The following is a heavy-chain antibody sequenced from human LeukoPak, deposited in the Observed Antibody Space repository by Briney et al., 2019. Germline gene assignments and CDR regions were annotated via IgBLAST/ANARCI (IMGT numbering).Heavy chain of an antibody. CDR3: ARSAEHCNNGVCFTDYYMDV. J-gene: IGHJ6*03. Sequence: ASVKVSCKASGYTFTSHGISWVRQAPGQGLEWMGWISTYNGNTNYAQKLQGRVSMTTDTSTSTAYMDLRSLRSDDTAVYFCARSAEHCNNGVCFTDYYMDVWGKGTTVTVSS. V-gene: IGHV1-18*01. D-gene: IGHD2-8*01. CDR2: ISTYNGNT. CDR1: GYTFTSHG.